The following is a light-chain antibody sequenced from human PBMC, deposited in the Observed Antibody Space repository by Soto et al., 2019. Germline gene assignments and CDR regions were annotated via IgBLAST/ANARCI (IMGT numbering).Light chain of an antibody. V-gene: IGKV1-5*01. CDR3: QQYNSYGT. Sequence: DIQMTQSPSTLSASVGDRVTITCRASQSISSWLAWYQQKPGKAPKLLIYDASSLESGVPSRFSGSGSGTEFTLTISSLQHDDFATYYCQQYNSYGTFGQGTKVESK. CDR2: DAS. J-gene: IGKJ1*01. CDR1: QSISSW.